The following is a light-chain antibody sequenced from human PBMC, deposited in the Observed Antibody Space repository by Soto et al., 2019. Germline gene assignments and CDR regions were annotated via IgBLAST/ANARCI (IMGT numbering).Light chain of an antibody. CDR2: GAS. CDR3: EHCHKLPHT. Sequence: DLPMTQSPSSLSASVGDRVTITCQTSQDISNYLNWYQQKPGKAPNLLIYGASNLETGVPSRFSGSASRTDFTQAISSLQPEDIATQYCEHCHKLPHTLGQGPKLDIK. V-gene: IGKV1-33*01. CDR1: QDISNY. J-gene: IGKJ2*01.